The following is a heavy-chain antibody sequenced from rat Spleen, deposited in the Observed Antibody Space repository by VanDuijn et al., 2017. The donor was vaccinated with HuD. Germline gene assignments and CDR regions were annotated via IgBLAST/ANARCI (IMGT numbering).Heavy chain of an antibody. CDR1: GFSLSSKS. J-gene: IGHJ2*01. D-gene: IGHD1-6*01. V-gene: IGHV2-13*01. Sequence: QVQLKESGPGLVQPSQTLSLTCTVSGFSLSSKSVMWVRQPPGKGLEWMGVIWGNGNTNYSSALKSRLSISRDTSKSQVFLKINSLQTDDTAIFFCARGDSTTGFLRYFDYWGQGVMVTVSS. CDR3: ARGDSTTGFLRYFDY. CDR2: IWGNGNT.